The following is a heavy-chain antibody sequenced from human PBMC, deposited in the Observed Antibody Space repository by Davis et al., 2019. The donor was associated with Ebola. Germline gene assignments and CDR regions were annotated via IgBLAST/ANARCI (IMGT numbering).Heavy chain of an antibody. V-gene: IGHV3-74*01. J-gene: IGHJ4*02. D-gene: IGHD5-24*01. Sequence: HTGGSLRLSCAASGFTFSGYWKHWVRQAPGKGLVWVCRINSDGSTTNYADSVKGRFTVSRDNAKNTVYLQLNSLRAEDTAVYYCTRDAREMATNYWGQGTLVTVSS. CDR1: GFTFSGYW. CDR2: INSDGSTT. CDR3: TRDAREMATNY.